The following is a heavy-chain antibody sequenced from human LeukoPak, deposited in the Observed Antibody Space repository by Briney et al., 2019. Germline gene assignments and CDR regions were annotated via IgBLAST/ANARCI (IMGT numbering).Heavy chain of an antibody. Sequence: GGSLRLSCAASGFTFSSYAMSWVRQAPGKGLEWGSAISGSGGSSYYPDHVKGRLTISRDNSKNELYLQMNSLRDEDTDVYYCAKEMDGIGGHDYFDYWGQGTLVTVSS. D-gene: IGHD3-10*01. CDR3: AKEMDGIGGHDYFDY. CDR1: GFTFSSYA. CDR2: ISGSGGSS. V-gene: IGHV3-23*01. J-gene: IGHJ4*02.